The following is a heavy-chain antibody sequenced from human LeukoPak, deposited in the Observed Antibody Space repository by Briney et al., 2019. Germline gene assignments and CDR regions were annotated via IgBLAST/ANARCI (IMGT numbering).Heavy chain of an antibody. D-gene: IGHD6-19*01. Sequence: GGSLRLSCAASGFTFSSYSMNWVRQAPGKGLEGVSSISSSSSYIYYADSVKGRFTIPRDNAKNSLYLQMNSLRAEDTAVYYCARLYSSGWRYFDYWGQGTLVTVSS. CDR3: ARLYSSGWRYFDY. CDR2: ISSSSSYI. CDR1: GFTFSSYS. J-gene: IGHJ4*02. V-gene: IGHV3-21*01.